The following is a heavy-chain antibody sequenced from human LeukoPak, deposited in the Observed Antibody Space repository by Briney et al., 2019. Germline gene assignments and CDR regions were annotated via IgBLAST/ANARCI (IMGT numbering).Heavy chain of an antibody. D-gene: IGHD2-2*01. J-gene: IGHJ4*02. CDR2: IYTSGST. CDR1: GGSISSXY. V-gene: IGHV4-4*07. CDR3: ASGTYCSSTSCYWDY. Sequence: NPSETXXLTXTXSGGSISSXYWSWIRQPAGKGLEWIGRIYTSGSTNYNPSLKSRVNMSVDTSKKQFSLKLSSVTAADTAVYYCASGTYCSSTSCYWDYWGQGTLVTVSS.